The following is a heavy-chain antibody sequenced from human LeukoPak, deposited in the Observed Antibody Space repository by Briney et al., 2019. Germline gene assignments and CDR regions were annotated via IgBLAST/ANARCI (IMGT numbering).Heavy chain of an antibody. Sequence: PGGSLRLSCAASGFTVGSTYISWVRQAPGKGLEWVSVIYSGGSTKYADSVKARFTISRDTSKNTVYLQMNNLRAEDTAVYYCARATLDNWGQGTIVAVSS. J-gene: IGHJ4*02. V-gene: IGHV3-53*01. CDR3: ARATLDN. CDR2: IYSGGST. CDR1: GFTVGSTY.